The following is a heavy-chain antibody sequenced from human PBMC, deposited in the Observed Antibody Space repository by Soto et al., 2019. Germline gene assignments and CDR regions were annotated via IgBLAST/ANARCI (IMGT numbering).Heavy chain of an antibody. V-gene: IGHV3-23*01. Sequence: EVQLLESGGGLVQPGGSLRLSCAASGFTFSSYAMSWVRQAPGKGLEWVSASSRGGGNTYYADSVKGRFTISRDNSKNTLYLQMNSLRAEDTAVYYCVKGTLLWFGESSYYFYYWGQGTLVTVSS. J-gene: IGHJ4*02. CDR1: GFTFSSYA. CDR2: SSRGGGNT. CDR3: VKGTLLWFGESSYYFYY. D-gene: IGHD3-10*01.